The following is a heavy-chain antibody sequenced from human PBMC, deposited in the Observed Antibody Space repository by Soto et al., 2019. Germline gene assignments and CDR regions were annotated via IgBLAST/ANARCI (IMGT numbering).Heavy chain of an antibody. CDR2: ISHSGNT. Sequence: TLSLTCTVSGGSIITGNWWGWVRRPPGKGLEWLGDISHSGNTNDNPSLKSRITISVDKAKNQFSLELRSVTAADTAVYFCSRASHPPYYYYGMDLWGQGTTVTVSS. CDR3: SRASHPPYYYYGMDL. V-gene: IGHV4-4*01. CDR1: GGSIITGNW. J-gene: IGHJ6*02.